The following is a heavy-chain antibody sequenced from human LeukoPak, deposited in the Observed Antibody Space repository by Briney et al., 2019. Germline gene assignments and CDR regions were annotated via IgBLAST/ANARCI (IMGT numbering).Heavy chain of an antibody. Sequence: SVKVSCKASGGTFSSYAISWVRQAPGQGLEWMGGIIPIFGTANYAQKFQGRVTITADESTSTAYMELSRLRSDDTAVYYCARCHGSSCPAGFDYWGQGTLVTVSS. CDR3: ARCHGSSCPAGFDY. CDR2: IIPIFGTA. CDR1: GGTFSSYA. J-gene: IGHJ4*02. V-gene: IGHV1-69*01. D-gene: IGHD6-13*01.